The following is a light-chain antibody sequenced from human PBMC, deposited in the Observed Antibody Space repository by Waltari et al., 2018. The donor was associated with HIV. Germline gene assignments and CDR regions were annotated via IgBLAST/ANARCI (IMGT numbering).Light chain of an antibody. J-gene: IGLJ3*02. CDR1: SSDFGSDNL. CDR3: CSYAGSSSWV. Sequence: QSALTQPASVSGSPGQSITISCTGTSSDFGSDNLVSWYQQHPGKAPKLMIYEGSKRPSGVSNRFSGSKSGNTASLTISGLQAEDEADYYCCSYAGSSSWVFGGGTKLTVL. CDR2: EGS. V-gene: IGLV2-23*01.